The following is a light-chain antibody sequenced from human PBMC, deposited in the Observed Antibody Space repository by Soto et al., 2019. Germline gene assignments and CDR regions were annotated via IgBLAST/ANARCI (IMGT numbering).Light chain of an antibody. V-gene: IGKV1-33*01. CDR3: QQYENLPT. CDR1: QSISSW. J-gene: IGKJ5*01. CDR2: DAS. Sequence: DIQMTQSPSTLSASLGDRVTITCRASQSISSWLAWYQQKPGRAPKLLIYDASNLEAGVPSRFRGSGSGTDFTFTISRLQPEDIATYYCQQYENLPTFGQGTRLEIK.